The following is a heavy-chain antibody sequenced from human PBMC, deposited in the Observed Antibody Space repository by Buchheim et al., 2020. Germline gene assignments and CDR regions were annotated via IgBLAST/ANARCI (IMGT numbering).Heavy chain of an antibody. Sequence: EVQLVQSGGGLVQPGGSLRLSCAASGFTFSNLWMHWVRQVPGKGLVWVSTIISDGSSTSHADSVKGRFTISRDNAKTTLYLQMNSLRAEDTGVYYCATDHYDNSGDSSFDYWGQGTL. CDR1: GFTFSNLW. CDR3: ATDHYDNSGDSSFDY. V-gene: IGHV3-74*01. J-gene: IGHJ4*02. D-gene: IGHD3-22*01. CDR2: IISDGSST.